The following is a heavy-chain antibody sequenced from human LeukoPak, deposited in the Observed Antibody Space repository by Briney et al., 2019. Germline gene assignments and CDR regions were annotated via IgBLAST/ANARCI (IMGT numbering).Heavy chain of an antibody. CDR3: ARRSCSGGSCYLGWAFDI. J-gene: IGHJ3*02. Sequence: SETLSLTCTVSGGSISNYYWSWIRQPPGKGLEWIGYFYYSGSTNYNPSLKSRVTISVDTSKNQFSLKLSSVTAADTAVYYCARRSCSGGSCYLGWAFDIWGQGTMVTVSS. V-gene: IGHV4-59*08. CDR1: GGSISNYY. D-gene: IGHD2-15*01. CDR2: FYYSGST.